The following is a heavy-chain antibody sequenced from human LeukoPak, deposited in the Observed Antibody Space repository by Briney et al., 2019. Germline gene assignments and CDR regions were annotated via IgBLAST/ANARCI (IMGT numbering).Heavy chain of an antibody. V-gene: IGHV1-2*02. D-gene: IGHD3-10*01. CDR3: ARAGAVCYYGMDV. Sequence: GASVKVSCKASGYTFTGYYVHWVRQAPGQGLEWMGWINPNSGDTNYAQRFQGRVTMTRDTSISTAYMELSRLRSDDTAMYYCARAGAVCYYGMDVWGQGTTVTVSS. CDR1: GYTFTGYY. CDR2: INPNSGDT. J-gene: IGHJ6*02.